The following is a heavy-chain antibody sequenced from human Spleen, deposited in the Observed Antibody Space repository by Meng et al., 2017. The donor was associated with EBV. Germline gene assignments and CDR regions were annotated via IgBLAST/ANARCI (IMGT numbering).Heavy chain of an antibody. CDR2: IFYSGST. V-gene: IGHV4-39*06. J-gene: IGHJ5*02. CDR3: ARVTVTTLLFDP. D-gene: IGHD4-17*01. Sequence: RLQLQVAGPGLVKPSETLSLTCTVLAGSISSSSYYWGWIRQPPGKGLEWIGSIFYSGSTYYNPSLKSRVTISVDTSKNQFSLKLSSVTAADTAVYYCARVTVTTLLFDPWGQGTLVTVPS. CDR1: AGSISSSSYY.